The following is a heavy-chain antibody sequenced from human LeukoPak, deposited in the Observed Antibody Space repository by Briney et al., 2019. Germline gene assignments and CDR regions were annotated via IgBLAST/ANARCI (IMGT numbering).Heavy chain of an antibody. D-gene: IGHD2-15*01. CDR3: ATYGVVVGATDY. V-gene: IGHV3-7*01. CDR1: GFTFSTYW. Sequence: GGSLRLSCAASGFTFSTYWMTWVRQAPGKGQEWVANINNEDGSEKYYVDSVKGRFTISRDNAKNSLFLQMNGLRVEDTAVYYCATYGVVVGATDYWGQGTLVTVSS. CDR2: INNEDGSEK. J-gene: IGHJ4*02.